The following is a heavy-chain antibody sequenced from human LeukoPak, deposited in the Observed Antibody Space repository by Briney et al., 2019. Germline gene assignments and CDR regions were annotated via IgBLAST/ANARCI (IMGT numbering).Heavy chain of an antibody. CDR2: ISGSSTYI. Sequence: GGSLRLSCAASGFIFSTYSVNWVRQAPGKGLEWVSSISGSSTYIDYADSVKGRFTISRDNAKNSLFLQMNSLRAEDTAVYYCARADGDYVFDYWGQGTLVTVSS. CDR3: ARADGDYVFDY. D-gene: IGHD4-17*01. V-gene: IGHV3-21*04. J-gene: IGHJ4*02. CDR1: GFIFSTYS.